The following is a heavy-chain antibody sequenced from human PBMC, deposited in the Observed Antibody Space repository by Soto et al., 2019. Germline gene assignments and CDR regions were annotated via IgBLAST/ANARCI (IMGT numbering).Heavy chain of an antibody. CDR1: GDSVSSNSAA. V-gene: IGHV6-1*01. J-gene: IGHJ4*02. CDR3: ASSPYDFWSGYYPLYFDY. D-gene: IGHD3-3*01. Sequence: PSQTLSLPCAISGDSVSSNSAAWNWIRQSPSRGLEWLGRTYYRSKWYNDYAVSVKSRITINPDTSKNQFSLQLNSVTPEDTAVYYCASSPYDFWSGYYPLYFDYWGQGTLVTVSS. CDR2: TYYRSKWYN.